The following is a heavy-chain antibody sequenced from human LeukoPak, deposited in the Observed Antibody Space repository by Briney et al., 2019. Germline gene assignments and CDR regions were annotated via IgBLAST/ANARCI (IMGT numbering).Heavy chain of an antibody. D-gene: IGHD3-22*01. CDR3: ARDQYYYDSSGLDY. CDR1: GGSITNNY. CDR2: IYYSGTT. Sequence: ESSETLSLTCTVSGGSITNNYWSWIRQTPGKGLEWIGYIYYSGTTTYNPSLKSRVTISIDTSTNQFSLKLSSVTAADTAVYYCARDQYYYDSSGLDYWGQGTLVTVSS. J-gene: IGHJ4*02. V-gene: IGHV4-59*01.